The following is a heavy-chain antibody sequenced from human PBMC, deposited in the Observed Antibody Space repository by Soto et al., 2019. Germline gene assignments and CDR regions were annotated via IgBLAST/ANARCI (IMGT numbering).Heavy chain of an antibody. V-gene: IGHV1-46*01. CDR1: GSTFPSYD. J-gene: IGHJ4*02. Sequence: PSVKVSCKASGSTFPSYDMHWVRQAPGQGLEWMGIINPSGGSTSYAQKFQGRVTMTRDTSTSTVYMELSSLRSEDTAVYYCAREVEVDYYDSSGYYRALDYWGQGTLVTVSS. CDR3: AREVEVDYYDSSGYYRALDY. CDR2: INPSGGST. D-gene: IGHD3-22*01.